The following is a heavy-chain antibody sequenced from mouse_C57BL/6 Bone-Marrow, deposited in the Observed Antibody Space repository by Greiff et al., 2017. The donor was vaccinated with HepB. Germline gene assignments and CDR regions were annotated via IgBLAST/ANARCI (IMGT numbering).Heavy chain of an antibody. J-gene: IGHJ4*01. V-gene: IGHV5-6*01. D-gene: IGHD1-1*01. Sequence: EVQRVESGGDLVKPGGSLKLSCAASGFTFSSYGMSWVRQTPDKRLEWVATISSGGSYTYYPDSVKGRFTISRDNAKNTLYLQMSSLKSEDTAMYYCARPVVADAMDYWGQGTSVTVSS. CDR2: ISSGGSYT. CDR1: GFTFSSYG. CDR3: ARPVVADAMDY.